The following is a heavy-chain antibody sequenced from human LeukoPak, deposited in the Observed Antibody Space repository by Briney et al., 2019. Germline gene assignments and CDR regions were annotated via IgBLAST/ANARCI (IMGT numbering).Heavy chain of an antibody. D-gene: IGHD3-22*01. CDR2: ISSSGSTI. Sequence: GGSLRLSCAASGFTFSDYYMSWIRQAPGKGLEWVSYISSSGSTIYYTDSVKGRFTISRDNAKNSLYLQMNSLRAEDTAVYYCASNYYDSSGYLYWGQGTLVTVSS. CDR3: ASNYYDSSGYLY. V-gene: IGHV3-11*04. J-gene: IGHJ4*02. CDR1: GFTFSDYY.